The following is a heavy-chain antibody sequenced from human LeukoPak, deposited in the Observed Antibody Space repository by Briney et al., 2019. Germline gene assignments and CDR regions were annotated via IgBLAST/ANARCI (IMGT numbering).Heavy chain of an antibody. CDR1: GFSFSNHG. CDR3: AKDNRYGDYGPDY. V-gene: IGHV3-33*06. J-gene: IGHJ4*02. D-gene: IGHD4-17*01. Sequence: GGSLRLSCAASGFSFSNHGMHWVRQAPGKGLEWVAVIWYDGTNKYYVDSVRGRFTISRDNSKNTLYLQMNSLRAEDTAVYYCAKDNRYGDYGPDYWGQGTLVTVSS. CDR2: IWYDGTNK.